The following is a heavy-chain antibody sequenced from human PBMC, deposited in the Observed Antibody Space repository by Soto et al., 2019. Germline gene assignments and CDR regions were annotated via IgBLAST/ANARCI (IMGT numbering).Heavy chain of an antibody. CDR1: GFTFGSYS. V-gene: IGHV3-21*01. CDR2: ISSSSSYI. CDR3: ARGLYSGYDSSPRNYYYGMDV. D-gene: IGHD5-12*01. J-gene: IGHJ6*02. Sequence: GGSLRLSCAASGFTFGSYSMNWVRQAPGKGLGWVSSISSSSSYIYYADSVKGRFTISRDNAKNSLYLQMNSLRAEDTAVYYCARGLYSGYDSSPRNYYYGMDVWGQGTTVTVSS.